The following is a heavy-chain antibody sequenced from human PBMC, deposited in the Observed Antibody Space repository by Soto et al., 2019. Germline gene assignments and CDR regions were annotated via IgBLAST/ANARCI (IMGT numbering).Heavy chain of an antibody. D-gene: IGHD3-10*01. V-gene: IGHV4-31*03. Sequence: QVQLQESGPGLVKPSQTLSLTCTVSGGSISSGGYYWSWIRQHPGKGLEWIGYIYYSGNTYYNPSLKSRVTMSVDTSKNQFSLKLSSVTAADTAVYYCARHGRRLNXSGSQXWYYXGMDVWGQGTTVTVSS. CDR3: ARHGRRLNXSGSQXWYYXGMDV. CDR1: GGSISSGGYY. CDR2: IYYSGNT. J-gene: IGHJ6*02.